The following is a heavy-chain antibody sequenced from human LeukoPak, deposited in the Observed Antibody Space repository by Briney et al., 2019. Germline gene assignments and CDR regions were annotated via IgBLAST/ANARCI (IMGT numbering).Heavy chain of an antibody. Sequence: GGSLRLSCAASGFTFSSYWMSWVRQAPGRGLAWVANIKQDGREKYHVDSVKGRFTISRDNAKNSLYLQMNSLRAEDTAVYYCARARDYDSTDFDYWGQGTLVTVSS. CDR1: GFTFSSYW. J-gene: IGHJ4*02. CDR2: IKQDGREK. V-gene: IGHV3-7*01. CDR3: ARARDYDSTDFDY. D-gene: IGHD3-22*01.